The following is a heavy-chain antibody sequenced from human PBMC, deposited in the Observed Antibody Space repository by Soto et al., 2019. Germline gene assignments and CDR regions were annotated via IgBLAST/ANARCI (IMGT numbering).Heavy chain of an antibody. CDR1: GGSISSYY. V-gene: IGHV4-4*07. CDR2: IYTSGST. CDR3: ARGRDY. Sequence: SETLSLTCTVSGGSISSYYWSWIRQPAGKGLEWIGSIYTSGSTNYNPSLKSRVTMSVDTSKNQFSLKMTSVTGADTDVYSCARGRDYWGQGILVTVSS. J-gene: IGHJ4*02.